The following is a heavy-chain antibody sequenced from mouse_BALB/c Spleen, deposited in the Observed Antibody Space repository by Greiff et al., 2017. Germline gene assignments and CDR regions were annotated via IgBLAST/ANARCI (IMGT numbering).Heavy chain of an antibody. J-gene: IGHJ1*01. V-gene: IGHV1-9*01. D-gene: IGHD1-1*01. CDR3: ARRRTTVPHWYFDV. CDR1: GYTFSSYW. Sequence: QVQLKESGAELMKPGASVKISCKATGYTFSSYWIEWVKQRPGHGLEWIGEILPGSGSTNYNEKFKGKATFTADTSSNTAYMQLSSLTSEDSAVYYCARRRTTVPHWYFDVWGAGTTVTVSS. CDR2: ILPGSGST.